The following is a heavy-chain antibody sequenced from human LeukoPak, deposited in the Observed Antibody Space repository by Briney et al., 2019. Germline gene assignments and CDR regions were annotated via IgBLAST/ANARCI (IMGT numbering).Heavy chain of an antibody. Sequence: GASVKVSCKGSGYTFTGYYMHWVRQAPGQGLEWMGRINPNSGDTNSAQKFQGRVTVTRDTSISTAYMELSMLTSDDAAVYFCARSKKFCRGGSCDFDSWGRGTLVTVSS. D-gene: IGHD2-15*01. V-gene: IGHV1-2*06. CDR1: GYTFTGYY. CDR2: INPNSGDT. CDR3: ARSKKFCRGGSCDFDS. J-gene: IGHJ4*02.